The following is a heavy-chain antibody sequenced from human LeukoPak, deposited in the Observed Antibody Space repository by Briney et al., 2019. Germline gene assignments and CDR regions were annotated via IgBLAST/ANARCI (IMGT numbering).Heavy chain of an antibody. Sequence: GGSLRLSCSAPVFTFSSYRMDWVRQAPGKGPEYVSGINNNGGATQYVDSVKGRFTISRDNSKNTVYLQMSSLRPEDTAVYYCVKAKVGATFDSWGQGTLVTVSS. D-gene: IGHD1-26*01. V-gene: IGHV3-64D*06. CDR2: INNNGGAT. CDR3: VKAKVGATFDS. J-gene: IGHJ4*02. CDR1: VFTFSSYR.